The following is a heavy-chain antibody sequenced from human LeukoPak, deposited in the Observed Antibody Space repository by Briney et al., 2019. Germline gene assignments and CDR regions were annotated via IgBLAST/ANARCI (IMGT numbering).Heavy chain of an antibody. CDR3: ARHGDTAMVTSWFDP. Sequence: GESLKISCKGSGYSFTSYWIGWVRQMPGKGLEWMGIIYPGDSDTRCSPSFQGQVTISADKSISTAYLQWSSLKASDTAMYYCARHGDTAMVTSWFDPWGQGTLVTVSS. CDR2: IYPGDSDT. CDR1: GYSFTSYW. D-gene: IGHD5-18*01. V-gene: IGHV5-51*01. J-gene: IGHJ5*02.